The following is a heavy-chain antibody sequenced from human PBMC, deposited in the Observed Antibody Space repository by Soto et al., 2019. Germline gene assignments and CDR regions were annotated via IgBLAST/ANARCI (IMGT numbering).Heavy chain of an antibody. CDR3: AKDNYYDSSGYRDDAFDI. J-gene: IGHJ3*02. CDR2: ISWNSGSI. D-gene: IGHD3-22*01. V-gene: IGHV3-9*01. Sequence: GGSLRLSCAASGFTFDDYAMHWVRQAPGKGLEWVSGISWNSGSIGYADSVKGRFTISRDNAKNSLYLQMNSLRAEDTALYYCAKDNYYDSSGYRDDAFDIWGQGTMVTVSS. CDR1: GFTFDDYA.